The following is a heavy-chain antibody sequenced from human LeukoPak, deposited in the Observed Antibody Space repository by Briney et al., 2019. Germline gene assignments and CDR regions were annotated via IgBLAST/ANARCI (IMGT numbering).Heavy chain of an antibody. CDR1: GYTFTSYG. J-gene: IGHJ3*02. Sequence: ASVKVSCKASGYTFTSYGISWVRQAPGQGLEWMGWISAYNGNTNYAQKLQGRVTMTTDTSTSTAYMELRSLRSDDTALYYCASRQGAATPFDIWGQGTMVTVSS. CDR3: ASRQGAATPFDI. V-gene: IGHV1-18*01. D-gene: IGHD2-15*01. CDR2: ISAYNGNT.